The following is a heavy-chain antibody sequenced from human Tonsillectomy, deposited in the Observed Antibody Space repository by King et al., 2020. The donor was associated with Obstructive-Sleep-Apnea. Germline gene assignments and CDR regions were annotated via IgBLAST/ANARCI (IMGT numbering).Heavy chain of an antibody. V-gene: IGHV5-51*01. Sequence: QLVQSGAEVKKPGESLKISCTGSGYSFTTYWIGWVRQMPGKGLEWMGIVYPGDSSTGYSPSFQGQVTISADKSISTAYLQWSSLKASDTAMYYCARRGTYGENYFDYWGQGTLVTVSS. CDR2: VYPGDSST. CDR1: GYSFTTYW. D-gene: IGHD4-17*01. J-gene: IGHJ4*02. CDR3: ARRGTYGENYFDY.